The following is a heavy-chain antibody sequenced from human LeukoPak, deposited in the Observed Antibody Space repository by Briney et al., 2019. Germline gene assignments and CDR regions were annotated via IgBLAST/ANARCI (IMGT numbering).Heavy chain of an antibody. CDR3: ATTVLEY. V-gene: IGHV3-30*02. J-gene: IGHJ4*02. CDR1: GFTFSSYG. CDR2: IRHDGSNK. Sequence: GGSLRLSCAASGFTFSSYGMHWVRQAPGKGLEWVAFIRHDGSNKYYADSVKGRFTISRDNSKNTLYLQMNSLRAEDTAVYYCATTVLEYWGQGTLVTVSS. D-gene: IGHD4-11*01.